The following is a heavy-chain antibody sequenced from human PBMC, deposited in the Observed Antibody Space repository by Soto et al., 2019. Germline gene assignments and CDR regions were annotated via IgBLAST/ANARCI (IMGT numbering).Heavy chain of an antibody. D-gene: IGHD6-25*01. J-gene: IGHJ6*03. CDR1: GFTFSSYG. Sequence: QVQLVESGGGVVQPGRSLRLSCAASGFTFSSYGMHWVRQAPGKGLEWVAVISYDGGNKYYADSVKGRFTISRDNSKNTLYLQMNSLRAEDTAVYYCAKDSGDSYYYYYMDVWGKGTTVTVSS. CDR2: ISYDGGNK. V-gene: IGHV3-30*18. CDR3: AKDSGDSYYYYYMDV.